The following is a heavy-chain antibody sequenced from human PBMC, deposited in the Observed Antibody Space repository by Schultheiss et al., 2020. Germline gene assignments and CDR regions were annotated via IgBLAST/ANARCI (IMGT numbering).Heavy chain of an antibody. CDR3: ARRKTGTSDY. J-gene: IGHJ4*02. Sequence: SVKVSCKASGGTFSGYAITWVRQAPGQGLEWMGGLIPIFGTTNYAQKLQGRVTMTTDTSTSTAYMELRSLRSDDTAVYYCARRKTGTSDYWGQGTLVTVSS. CDR1: GGTFSGYA. V-gene: IGHV1-69*05. D-gene: IGHD3-9*01. CDR2: LIPIFGTT.